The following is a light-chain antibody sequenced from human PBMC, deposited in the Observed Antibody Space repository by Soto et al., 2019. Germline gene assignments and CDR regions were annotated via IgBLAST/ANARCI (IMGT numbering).Light chain of an antibody. CDR2: GNS. CDR1: NSNIGAGYD. CDR3: QSYGDSLSGYV. Sequence: QSALTRPPSVSGAPGQRVTISCTGSNSNIGAGYDVRWYQQLPGTAPKLLIYGNSNRPSGVPDRFSGSKSGTSASLTITGLQAEDEADYYCQSYGDSLSGYVFGTGTKVTVL. V-gene: IGLV1-40*01. J-gene: IGLJ1*01.